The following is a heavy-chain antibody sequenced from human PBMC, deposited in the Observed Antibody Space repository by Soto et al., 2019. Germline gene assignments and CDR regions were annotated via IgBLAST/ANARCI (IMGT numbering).Heavy chain of an antibody. CDR1: GGTFSSYA. Sequence: QVQLVQSGAEVKKPGSSVKVSCKASGGTFSSYAISWLRQAPGQGLEGMGGIIPIFGTANYAQKFQGRVTITADESTSTAYMELSSLRSEDTDVYYCARLIVYSSSWNYGMDVWGQGTTVTVSS. J-gene: IGHJ6*02. CDR3: ARLIVYSSSWNYGMDV. CDR2: IIPIFGTA. D-gene: IGHD6-13*01. V-gene: IGHV1-69*01.